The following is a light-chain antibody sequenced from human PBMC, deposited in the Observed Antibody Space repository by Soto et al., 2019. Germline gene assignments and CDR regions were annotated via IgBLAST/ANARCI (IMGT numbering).Light chain of an antibody. V-gene: IGKV1-5*01. CDR2: DAS. CDR1: PSISSW. Sequence: IQRTQSPSTLSASAGDRVPITCRASPSISSWLAWYQKNTGKHPKTLIYDASSLESGVPSRFSGSVSGTDFTLTLRRLQTDDCATYYGQQSNSYSGTFRPWTKLDIK. CDR3: QQSNSYSGT. J-gene: IGKJ1*01.